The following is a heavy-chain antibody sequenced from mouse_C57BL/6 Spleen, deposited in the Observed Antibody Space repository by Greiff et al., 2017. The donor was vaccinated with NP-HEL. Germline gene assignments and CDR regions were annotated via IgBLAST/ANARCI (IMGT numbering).Heavy chain of an antibody. CDR2: IDPEDGET. CDR3: APTHYGTAWFAY. J-gene: IGHJ3*01. D-gene: IGHD1-1*01. CDR1: GFNFTDYY. Sequence: DVQLQESGAELVKPGASVKLSCTASGFNFTDYYMHWVKQRTEQGLEWIGRIDPEDGETKYAPKFQGKATITADTSSNTAYLQLSSLTSEDTAVYYCAPTHYGTAWFAYWGQGTLVTVSA. V-gene: IGHV14-2*01.